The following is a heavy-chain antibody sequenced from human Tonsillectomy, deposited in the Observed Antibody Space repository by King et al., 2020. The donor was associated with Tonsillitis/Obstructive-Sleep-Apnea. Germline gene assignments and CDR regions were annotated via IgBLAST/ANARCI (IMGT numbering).Heavy chain of an antibody. CDR1: GFTFSSYG. J-gene: IGHJ6*02. CDR3: ARDRSRAAACYYYYNGMDV. Sequence: VQLVESGGGVVQPGRSLRLSCAASGFTFSSYGMHWVRQAPGKGLEWVAVIWYDGSDKYYADSVKGRFTISRDNSKNTLYLQMNSLRAEETAVYYCARDRSRAAACYYYYNGMDVWGQGTTVTVSS. D-gene: IGHD6-13*01. V-gene: IGHV3-33*01. CDR2: IWYDGSDK.